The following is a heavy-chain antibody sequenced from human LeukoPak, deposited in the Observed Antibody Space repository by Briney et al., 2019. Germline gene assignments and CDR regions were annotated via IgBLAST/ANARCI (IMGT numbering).Heavy chain of an antibody. V-gene: IGHV4-59*01. Sequence: SETLSLTCTVSGGSISSYYWSWIRQPPGKGLEWIGYIYYSGSTNYNPSLKSRVTISVDTSKNQFSLKLNSVTAADTAMYYCARAEVPPDFFDSSGAFDYWGQGTLVTVSS. J-gene: IGHJ4*02. CDR1: GGSISSYY. CDR2: IYYSGST. CDR3: ARAEVPPDFFDSSGAFDY. D-gene: IGHD3-22*01.